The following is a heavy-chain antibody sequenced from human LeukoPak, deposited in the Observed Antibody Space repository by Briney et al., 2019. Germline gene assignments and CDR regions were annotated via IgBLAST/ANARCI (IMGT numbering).Heavy chain of an antibody. D-gene: IGHD3-9*01. CDR3: AKWGDYDVLTGYYVSDY. J-gene: IGHJ4*02. V-gene: IGHV3-23*01. CDR2: ITGSGGNT. CDR1: GFTLSNYA. Sequence: PGASLRLSRVASGFTLSNYAMSWVRQAPGKGLEWVSAITGSGGNTYYADSVKGRFTISRDNSKNTVFLQMNSLRAEDTAVYYCAKWGDYDVLTGYYVSDYWGQGTLVTVSS.